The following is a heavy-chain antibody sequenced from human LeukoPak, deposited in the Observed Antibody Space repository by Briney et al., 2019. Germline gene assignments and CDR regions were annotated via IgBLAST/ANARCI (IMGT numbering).Heavy chain of an antibody. CDR3: AKDAGKGERFSEN. J-gene: IGHJ4*02. D-gene: IGHD3-3*01. V-gene: IGHV3-23*01. Sequence: GGSLRLSCAASGFSFSSDAMSWVRQAPGKGLEWVSAISGSGGSTYYADSVKGRFTISRDNSKNTLYLQMNSLRAEDTAVYYCAKDAGKGERFSENWGQGTLVTVSS. CDR2: ISGSGGST. CDR1: GFSFSSDA.